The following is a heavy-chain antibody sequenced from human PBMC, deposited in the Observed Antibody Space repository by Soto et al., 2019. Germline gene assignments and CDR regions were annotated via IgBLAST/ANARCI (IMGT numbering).Heavy chain of an antibody. Sequence: GGSLRLSCEGSGFTFSDYYISWIRQAPGKGLEWISYSSNSGTFSRYADSVKGRFSISRDNTKNLLYLQMDSLRAEDTAVYYCARSGDNYNRLDYWGQGTPVTVSS. J-gene: IGHJ4*02. CDR3: ARSGDNYNRLDY. V-gene: IGHV3-11*06. CDR2: SSNSGTFS. CDR1: GFTFSDYY. D-gene: IGHD1-1*01.